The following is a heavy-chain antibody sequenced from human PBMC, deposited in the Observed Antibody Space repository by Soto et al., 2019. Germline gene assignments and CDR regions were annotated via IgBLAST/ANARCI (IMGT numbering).Heavy chain of an antibody. V-gene: IGHV3-23*01. J-gene: IGHJ3*02. CDR1: GFTFSSYA. CDR2: ISGSGGST. Sequence: EVQLLESGGGWVQPGGSLRLSCAASGFTFSSYAMSWVRQAPGTGLEWVSAISGSGGSTYYADSVKGRFTISRDNSKNTLYLKMNSRRAEDTAVYYCAKDQASVLLWFGELFGAFDIWGQGTMVTVSS. CDR3: AKDQASVLLWFGELFGAFDI. D-gene: IGHD3-10*01.